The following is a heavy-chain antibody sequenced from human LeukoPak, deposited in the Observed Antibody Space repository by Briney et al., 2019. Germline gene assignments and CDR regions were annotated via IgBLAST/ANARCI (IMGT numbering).Heavy chain of an antibody. CDR2: IYTSGST. Sequence: PSQTLSLTCTVSGGSISSGSYYWSWIRQPAGKGLEWIGRIYTSGSTNYNPSLKSRVTISVDTSKNQFSLKLSSVTAADTAVYYCARVAVGLIDYWGQGTLVTVSS. V-gene: IGHV4-61*02. CDR3: ARVAVGLIDY. J-gene: IGHJ4*02. D-gene: IGHD6-19*01. CDR1: GGSISSGSYY.